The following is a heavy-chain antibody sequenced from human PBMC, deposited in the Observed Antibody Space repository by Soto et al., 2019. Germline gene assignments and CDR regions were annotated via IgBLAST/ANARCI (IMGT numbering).Heavy chain of an antibody. D-gene: IGHD3-22*01. V-gene: IGHV1-18*01. Sequence: ASVKVSCKASGYTFTSYGISWVRQAPGQGLEWMGWISAYNGNTNYAQKPQGRVTMTTDTSTSTAYMELRSLRSDDTAVYYCARDLGYYYDSSGPNDAFDIWGQGTMVTVSS. CDR2: ISAYNGNT. J-gene: IGHJ3*02. CDR3: ARDLGYYYDSSGPNDAFDI. CDR1: GYTFTSYG.